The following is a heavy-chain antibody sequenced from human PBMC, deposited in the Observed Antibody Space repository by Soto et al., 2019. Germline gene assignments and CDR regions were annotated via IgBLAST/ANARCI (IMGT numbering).Heavy chain of an antibody. J-gene: IGHJ4*02. CDR3: TRHGRQWLGNDY. V-gene: IGHV3-73*01. CDR2: IRSKANSYAT. Sequence: EVQLVESGGGLVQPGGSLKLSCAASGFTFSDSAMHWVRQASGKGLEWVGRIRSKANSYATLYAASVKGRFTISRDDSKNTAYLQMNSLKTEDTAVDYCTRHGRQWLGNDYWGQGTLVTVSS. CDR1: GFTFSDSA. D-gene: IGHD6-19*01.